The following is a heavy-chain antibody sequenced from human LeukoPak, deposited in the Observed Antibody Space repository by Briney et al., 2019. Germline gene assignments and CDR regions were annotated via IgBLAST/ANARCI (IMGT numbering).Heavy chain of an antibody. CDR3: ARHQQYNWNAVPKDDAFDI. CDR1: GYSISSGYY. J-gene: IGHJ3*02. V-gene: IGHV4-38-2*01. Sequence: SETLSLTCAVSGYSISSGYYCGWIRQPPGKGLEWIGSIYHSGSTYYNPSLKSRVTISVDTSKNQFSLKLSSVTAADTAVYYCARHQQYNWNAVPKDDAFDIWGQRTMVTVSS. D-gene: IGHD1-1*01. CDR2: IYHSGST.